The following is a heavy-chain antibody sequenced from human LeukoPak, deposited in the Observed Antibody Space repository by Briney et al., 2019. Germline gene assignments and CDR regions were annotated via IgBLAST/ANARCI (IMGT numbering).Heavy chain of an antibody. V-gene: IGHV5-51*01. CDR2: IYPGDSDI. CDR1: GYRFTNYW. Sequence: GESLKIPCKGSGYRFTNYWIAWVRHMPGKGLEWMGIIYPGDSDIRYSPSFQGQVTVSADKSISTAYLQWSGLKASDTAMYYCARQEYCSGGSCYTWFDPWGQGTLVTVSS. CDR3: ARQEYCSGGSCYTWFDP. D-gene: IGHD2-15*01. J-gene: IGHJ5*02.